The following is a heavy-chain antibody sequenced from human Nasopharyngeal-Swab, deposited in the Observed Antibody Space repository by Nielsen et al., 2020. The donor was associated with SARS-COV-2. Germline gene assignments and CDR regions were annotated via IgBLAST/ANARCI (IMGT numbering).Heavy chain of an antibody. V-gene: IGHV4-34*01. D-gene: IGHD6-19*01. J-gene: IGHJ4*02. Sequence: SQTLSLTCAVYGGSFSGYYWSWIRQPPGKGLEWIGEINHSGSTNYNPSLKSRVTISVDTSKNQFSLKLSSVTAADTAVYYCARGDLGIAVAKQPFDYRGQGTLVTVSS. CDR1: GGSFSGYY. CDR2: INHSGST. CDR3: ARGDLGIAVAKQPFDY.